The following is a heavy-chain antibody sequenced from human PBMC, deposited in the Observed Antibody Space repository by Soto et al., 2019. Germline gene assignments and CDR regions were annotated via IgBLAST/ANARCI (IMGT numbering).Heavy chain of an antibody. CDR3: ARVWGALAPIAGWFGP. Sequence: QVQLQESGPGLVKPSGTLSLTCAVSNGSITSGNWWSWVRQPPGKGLEWIGDIYQTGSTYYNPSLRSRVIISVDKSKNNFSLSLSSVTAADTAVYFCARVWGALAPIAGWFGPWGRGILVTVSS. CDR2: IYQTGST. J-gene: IGHJ5*02. CDR1: NGSITSGNW. D-gene: IGHD3-16*01. V-gene: IGHV4-4*02.